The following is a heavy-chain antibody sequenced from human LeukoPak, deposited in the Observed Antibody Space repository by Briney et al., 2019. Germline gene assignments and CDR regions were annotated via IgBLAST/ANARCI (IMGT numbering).Heavy chain of an antibody. CDR3: ARDGAITMVRGVITSSTNWFDP. D-gene: IGHD3-10*01. Sequence: GGSLRLSCAASGFTFSSYGTHWVRQAPGKGLEWVAVIWYDGSNKYYADSVKGRFTISRGNSKNTLYLQMNSLRAEDTAVHYCARDGAITMVRGVITSSTNWFDPWGQGTLVTVSS. V-gene: IGHV3-33*01. J-gene: IGHJ5*02. CDR2: IWYDGSNK. CDR1: GFTFSSYG.